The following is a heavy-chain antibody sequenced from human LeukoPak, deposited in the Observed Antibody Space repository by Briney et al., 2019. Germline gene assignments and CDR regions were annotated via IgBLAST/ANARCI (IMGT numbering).Heavy chain of an antibody. J-gene: IGHJ4*02. CDR2: IKQDGVDK. CDR3: ARDRSRYDLDY. Sequence: GGSLRLSCAASGFSFSRSYMNWVRQAPGKGLEWVATIKQDGVDKYYVDSVKGRFTISRDTAKNSLFLQMNSLRAEDTAVYYCARDRSRYDLDYWGQGTLVTVSS. D-gene: IGHD5-12*01. V-gene: IGHV3-7*01. CDR1: GFSFSRSY.